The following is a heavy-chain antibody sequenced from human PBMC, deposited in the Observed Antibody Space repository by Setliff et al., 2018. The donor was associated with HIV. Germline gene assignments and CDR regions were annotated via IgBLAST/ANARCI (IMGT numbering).Heavy chain of an antibody. Sequence: ASVKVSCKASTYTFSSYVINWVRQAPGQGLEWMGRISVYNGNTIYAQKLQGRVIMTTDTTTSTAYMELRSLRSDDTAMYYCATQRDIVMVPGQGGFDIWAQGTMVTVSS. CDR2: ISVYNGNT. CDR1: TYTFSSYV. D-gene: IGHD2-2*01. J-gene: IGHJ3*02. V-gene: IGHV1-18*01. CDR3: ATQRDIVMVPGQGGFDI.